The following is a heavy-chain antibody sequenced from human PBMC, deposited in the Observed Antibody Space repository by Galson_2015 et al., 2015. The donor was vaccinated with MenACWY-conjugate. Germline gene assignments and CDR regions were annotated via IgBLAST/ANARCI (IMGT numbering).Heavy chain of an antibody. V-gene: IGHV3-74*01. J-gene: IGHJ5*02. Sequence: SLRLSCAASEFTLSGYWMHWVRQAPGKGLVWVSRINSDGSSTSYAESVKGRFTISRDNAKNTLYLQMNSLGAEDTAVYYCTRGNGGYGRFGPWGQGTLVTVSS. CDR2: INSDGSST. D-gene: IGHD5-12*01. CDR3: TRGNGGYGRFGP. CDR1: EFTLSGYW.